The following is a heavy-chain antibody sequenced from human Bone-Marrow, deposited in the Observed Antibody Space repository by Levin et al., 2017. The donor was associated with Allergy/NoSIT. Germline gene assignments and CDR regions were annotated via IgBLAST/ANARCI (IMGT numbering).Heavy chain of an antibody. CDR3: ARSYLEGYSYGGQPFDY. V-gene: IGHV3-64*01. J-gene: IGHJ4*02. D-gene: IGHD5-18*01. CDR2: ISSNGGST. CDR1: GFTFSSYA. Sequence: TGGSLRLSCAASGFTFSSYAMHWVRQAPGKGLEYVSAISSNGGSTYYANSVKGRFTISRDNSKNTLYLQMGSLRAEDMAVYYCARSYLEGYSYGGQPFDYWGQGTLVTVSS.